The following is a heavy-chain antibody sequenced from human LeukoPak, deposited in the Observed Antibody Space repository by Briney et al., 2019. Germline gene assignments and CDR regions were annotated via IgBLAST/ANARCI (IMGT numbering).Heavy chain of an antibody. Sequence: SETLSLTCTVSGGSMSSSSYYWGWIRQPPGKGLEWIGSIYYSESTYQNPSLKSRVTISVDTSKNQFSLKLNSVTAPDTAVYYCARLIGLGEVSPYFDFWGQGRLVTVSS. V-gene: IGHV4-39*07. D-gene: IGHD3-16*02. CDR3: ARLIGLGEVSPYFDF. J-gene: IGHJ4*02. CDR2: IYYSEST. CDR1: GGSMSSSSYY.